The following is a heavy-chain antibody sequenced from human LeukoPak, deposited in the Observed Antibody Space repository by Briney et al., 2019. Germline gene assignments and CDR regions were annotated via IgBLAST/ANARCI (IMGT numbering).Heavy chain of an antibody. Sequence: PSETLSLTCSVSGFSISSLYWSWIRQPPGKGLEWIGYIYYTGSTNYNPSLKSRVTMFVDMSKNQFSLRLSSVTAADTAVYYCARHRAYSSSSPFDYWGQGTLVTVSS. V-gene: IGHV4-59*08. CDR2: IYYTGST. J-gene: IGHJ4*02. D-gene: IGHD6-6*01. CDR1: GFSISSLY. CDR3: ARHRAYSSSSPFDY.